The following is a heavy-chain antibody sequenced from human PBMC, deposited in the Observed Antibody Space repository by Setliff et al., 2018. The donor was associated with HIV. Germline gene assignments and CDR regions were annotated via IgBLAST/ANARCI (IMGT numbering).Heavy chain of an antibody. V-gene: IGHV3-9*01. J-gene: IGHJ4*02. CDR3: AKGGDYVEEGNFDS. Sequence: LSLSCAASGFTFDDYAMYWVRQTPGKGLEWVSSVSWNSGSGSTGHADSVKGRFTISRDNAKNALYLQMNSLRPEDTAFYYCAKGGDYVEEGNFDSWGQGILVTVSS. D-gene: IGHD4-17*01. CDR2: VSWNSGSGST. CDR1: GFTFDDYA.